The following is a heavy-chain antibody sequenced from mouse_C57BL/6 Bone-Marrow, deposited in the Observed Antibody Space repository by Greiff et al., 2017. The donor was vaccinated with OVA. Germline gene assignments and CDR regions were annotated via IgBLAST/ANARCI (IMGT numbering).Heavy chain of an antibody. Sequence: QVHVKQSGAELVKPVASVKLSCKASGYTFTEYTIHWVKQRSGQGLEWIGWFYPGSGSIKYNEKFKDKATLTADKSSSTVYMELSRLTSEDSAVYCGARHEDADHGSSYGDWGQGTTLTVSS. CDR1: GYTFTEYT. V-gene: IGHV1-62-2*01. CDR3: ARHEDADHGSSYGD. J-gene: IGHJ2*01. CDR2: FYPGSGSI. D-gene: IGHD1-1*01.